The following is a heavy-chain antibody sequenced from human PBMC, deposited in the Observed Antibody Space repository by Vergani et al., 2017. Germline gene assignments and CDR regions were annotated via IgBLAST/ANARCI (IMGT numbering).Heavy chain of an antibody. J-gene: IGHJ6*03. CDR1: GYTLTELS. CDR3: ARLESRVSRYYYYMDV. CDR2: FDPEDGET. D-gene: IGHD1-1*01. V-gene: IGHV1-24*01. Sequence: QVQLVQSGAEVKKPGASVKVSCKVSGYTLTELSMHWVRQAPGKGLEWMGGFDPEDGETIYAQKFQGRVTMTEDTSTSTAYMELRSMRSDDTAVYYCARLESRVSRYYYYMDVWGKGTTVTVSS.